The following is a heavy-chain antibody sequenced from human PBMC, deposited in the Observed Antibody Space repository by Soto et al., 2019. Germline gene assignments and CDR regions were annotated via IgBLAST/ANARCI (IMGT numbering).Heavy chain of an antibody. CDR2: IYYSGST. D-gene: IGHD2-2*02. CDR1: GGSISSSSYY. J-gene: IGHJ6*03. CDR3: ARPRGYCSSTSCYTYYYYYMDV. Sequence: PSETLSLTCTVSGGSISSSSYYWGWIRQPPGKGLEWIGGIYYSGSTYYNPSLKSRVTISVDTSKNQFSLKLSSVTAADTAVYYCARPRGYCSSTSCYTYYYYYMDVWGKGTTVTVSS. V-gene: IGHV4-39*01.